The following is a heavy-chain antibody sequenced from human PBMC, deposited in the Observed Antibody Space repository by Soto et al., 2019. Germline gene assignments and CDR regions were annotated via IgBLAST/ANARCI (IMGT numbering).Heavy chain of an antibody. D-gene: IGHD2-2*01. CDR2: IIPIFGTA. Sequence: QVQLVQSGAEVKKPGSSVKVSCKASGGTFSSYAISWVRQAPGQGLEWMGGIIPIFGTANYAQKFQGRVTXXAXEXKSTAYMELSSLRSEDTAVYYCVTSCHTSYYSGMDVWGQGTTVTVSS. J-gene: IGHJ6*02. CDR1: GGTFSSYA. CDR3: VTSCHTSYYSGMDV. V-gene: IGHV1-69*12.